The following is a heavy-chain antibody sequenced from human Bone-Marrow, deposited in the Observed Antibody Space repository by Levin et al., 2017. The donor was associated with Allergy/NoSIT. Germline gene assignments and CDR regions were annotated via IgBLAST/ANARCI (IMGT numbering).Heavy chain of an antibody. CDR2: ISGSGGST. Sequence: GESLKISCAASGFTFSSYAMSWVRQAPGKGLEWVSAISGSGGSTYYADSVKGRFTISRDNSKNTLYLQMNSLRAEDTAVYYCAKITVFGVVIISYGMDVWGQGTTVTVSS. CDR3: AKITVFGVVIISYGMDV. J-gene: IGHJ6*02. CDR1: GFTFSSYA. V-gene: IGHV3-23*01. D-gene: IGHD3-3*01.